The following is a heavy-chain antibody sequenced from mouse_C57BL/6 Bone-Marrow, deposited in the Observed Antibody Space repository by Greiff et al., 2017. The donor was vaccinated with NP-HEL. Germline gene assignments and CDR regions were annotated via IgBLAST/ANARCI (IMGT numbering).Heavy chain of an antibody. CDR2: IRLKSDNYAT. D-gene: IGHD1-1*01. CDR3: TALITTVPYWYFDV. V-gene: IGHV6-3*01. J-gene: IGHJ1*03. CDR1: GFTFSNYW. Sequence: EVNVVESGGGLVQPGGSMKLSCVASGFTFSNYWMNWVRQSPEKGLEWVAQIRLKSDNYATHYAESVKGRFTISRDDSKSSVYLQMNNLRAEDTGIYYCTALITTVPYWYFDVWGTGTTVTVSS.